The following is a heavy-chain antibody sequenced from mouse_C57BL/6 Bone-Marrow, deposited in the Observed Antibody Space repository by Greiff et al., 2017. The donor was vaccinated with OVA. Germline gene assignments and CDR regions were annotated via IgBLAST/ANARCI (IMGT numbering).Heavy chain of an antibody. CDR3: ARTLGLGGY. J-gene: IGHJ2*01. CDR2: IDPSDSYT. CDR1: GYTFTSYW. Sequence: QVQLQQPGAELVKPGASVKLSCKASGYTFTSYWMQWVKQRPGQGLEWIGEIDPSDSYTNYNQKFKGKATLTVDTSSSTAYMQLSSLTSEDSAVYYCARTLGLGGYWGQGTTLTVSS. V-gene: IGHV1-50*01. D-gene: IGHD2-2*01.